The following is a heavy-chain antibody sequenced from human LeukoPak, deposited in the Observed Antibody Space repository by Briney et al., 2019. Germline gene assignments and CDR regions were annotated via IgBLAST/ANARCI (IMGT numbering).Heavy chain of an antibody. CDR1: GFTLSNYA. CDR3: AKPARTDYADY. J-gene: IGHJ4*02. D-gene: IGHD1-14*01. V-gene: IGHV3-23*01. Sequence: GGSLRLSCAASGFTLSNYAMTWFGRPPGRGREWVSSINGSGDKTYYADSVKGRFTISRDNSKNTLYLQMKSLRAEDTAVYYCAKPARTDYADYWGQGTLVTVSS. CDR2: INGSGDKT.